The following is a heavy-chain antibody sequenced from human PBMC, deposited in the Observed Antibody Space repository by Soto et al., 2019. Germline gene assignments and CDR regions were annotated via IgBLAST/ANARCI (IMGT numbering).Heavy chain of an antibody. CDR3: ARWGGITIFGVVSENYGMDV. J-gene: IGHJ6*02. V-gene: IGHV4-30-4*01. D-gene: IGHD3-3*01. Sequence: PSETLSLTCTVSGGSISSGDYYWSWIRQPPGKGLEWIGYIYYSGSTYYNPSLKSRVTISVDTSKNQFSLKLSSVTAADTAVYYCARWGGITIFGVVSENYGMDVWGQGTTVTVSS. CDR2: IYYSGST. CDR1: GGSISSGDYY.